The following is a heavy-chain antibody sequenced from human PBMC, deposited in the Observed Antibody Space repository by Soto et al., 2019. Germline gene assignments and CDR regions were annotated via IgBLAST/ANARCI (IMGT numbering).Heavy chain of an antibody. J-gene: IGHJ6*03. V-gene: IGHV1-46*03. D-gene: IGHD3-3*01. CDR3: ARDRNPWSGYSQYYYYMDV. CDR2: INPSGGST. Sequence: ASVKVSCKASGYTFTSYYMHWVRQAPGQGLEWMGIINPSGGSTSYAQKFQGRVTMTRDTSTSTVYMELSSLRSEDTAVYYCARDRNPWSGYSQYYYYMDVWGKGTTVTVSS. CDR1: GYTFTSYY.